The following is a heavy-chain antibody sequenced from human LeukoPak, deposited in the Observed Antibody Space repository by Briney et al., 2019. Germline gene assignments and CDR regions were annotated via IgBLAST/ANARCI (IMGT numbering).Heavy chain of an antibody. CDR3: ARVVREVPYYYGMDV. V-gene: IGHV1-18*01. CDR2: ISGFNGNT. CDR1: GYTFSNYG. Sequence: GASVKVSCKASGYTFSNYGISWVRQAPGQGLEWMGWISGFNGNTNYGQKVQGRVTMTTDTSTITAYMELRSLRSDDTAVYYCARVVREVPYYYGMDVWGQGTTVTVSS. D-gene: IGHD3-10*01. J-gene: IGHJ6*02.